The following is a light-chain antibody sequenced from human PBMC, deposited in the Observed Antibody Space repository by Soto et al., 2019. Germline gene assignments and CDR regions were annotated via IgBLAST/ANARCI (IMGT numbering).Light chain of an antibody. V-gene: IGKV1-39*01. Sequence: DIRMTQSPSSLSASVGDSVTITCRASQSVDSYLSWYQQKPGKAPNLLIYAASILHSGVPSRFGGSGSGTDFTLTISSLQPEDFATYYCQQSYSTPWTFGQGTKVDIK. CDR2: AAS. CDR3: QQSYSTPWT. CDR1: QSVDSY. J-gene: IGKJ1*01.